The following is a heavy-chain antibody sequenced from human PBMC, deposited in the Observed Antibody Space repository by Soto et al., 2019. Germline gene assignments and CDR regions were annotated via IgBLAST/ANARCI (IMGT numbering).Heavy chain of an antibody. CDR2: IGPYIGNT. V-gene: IGHV1-18*01. Sequence: QAQLVQSGAEVKKPGASVKVSCQAGGYTFADYGISWVRQAPGQGIEWGGWIGPYIGNTNYAQNLQDRVTMTTDTSTNTAYMELRSLRSDDTALYYCARCYCTVGSCYTCWHFDLWGRGTLLTVSS. CDR3: ARCYCTVGSCYTCWHFDL. J-gene: IGHJ2*01. CDR1: GYTFADYG. D-gene: IGHD2-15*01.